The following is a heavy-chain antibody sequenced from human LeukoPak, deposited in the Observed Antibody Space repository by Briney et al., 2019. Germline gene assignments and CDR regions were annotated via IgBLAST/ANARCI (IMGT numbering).Heavy chain of an antibody. Sequence: GGSLRLSCVASGFTFSSYTMNWVRQAPGKGLEWVSSITGDSSYIYYADSVKGRFTISRDNAKNSLYLQMNSLRAEDTAVYYCARAGRSGITMVRGVIFSFDYWGQGTLVTVSS. J-gene: IGHJ4*02. D-gene: IGHD3-10*01. CDR2: ITGDSSYI. CDR3: ARAGRSGITMVRGVIFSFDY. CDR1: GFTFSSYT. V-gene: IGHV3-21*01.